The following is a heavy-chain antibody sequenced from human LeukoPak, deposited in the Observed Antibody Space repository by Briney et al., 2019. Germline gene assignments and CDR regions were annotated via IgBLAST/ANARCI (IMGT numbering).Heavy chain of an antibody. D-gene: IGHD3-22*01. CDR1: GGSFSGYY. CDR2: INHSGST. Sequence: PSETLSLACAVYGGSFSGYYWSWIRQPPGKGLEWIGEINHSGSTNYNPSLKSRVTISVDTSKNQFSLKLSSVTAADTAVYYCARRNYYDSSGYHNWGQGTLVTVSS. CDR3: ARRNYYDSSGYHN. V-gene: IGHV4-34*01. J-gene: IGHJ4*02.